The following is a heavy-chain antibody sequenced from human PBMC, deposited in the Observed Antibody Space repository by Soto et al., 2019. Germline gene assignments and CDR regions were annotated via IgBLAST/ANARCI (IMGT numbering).Heavy chain of an antibody. D-gene: IGHD2-2*01. V-gene: IGHV3-48*01. CDR2: ISSSSSTI. CDR1: GFTFSSYS. J-gene: IGHJ6*03. CDR3: ARDRGHQLPLLYYYYYMDV. Sequence: GGSLRLSCAASGFTFSSYSMNWVRQAPGKGLEWVSYISSSSSTIYYADSVKGRFTISRDNAKNSLYLQMNSLRAEDTAVYYCARDRGHQLPLLYYYYYMDVWGKGTTVTVS.